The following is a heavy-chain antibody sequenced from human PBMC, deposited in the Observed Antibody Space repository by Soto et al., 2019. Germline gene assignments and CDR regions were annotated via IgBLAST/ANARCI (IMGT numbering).Heavy chain of an antibody. Sequence: PGGSLRLSCAASGFTSSSYGMHWVRQAPGKGLEWVAVISYDGSNKFYADSVKGRFTISRDNSKNTLYLQMNSLRAEDTAVYYCAKSGWLQLRGYFDYWGQGTLVTVSS. CDR3: AKSGWLQLRGYFDY. V-gene: IGHV3-30*18. J-gene: IGHJ4*02. CDR2: ISYDGSNK. D-gene: IGHD5-12*01. CDR1: GFTSSSYG.